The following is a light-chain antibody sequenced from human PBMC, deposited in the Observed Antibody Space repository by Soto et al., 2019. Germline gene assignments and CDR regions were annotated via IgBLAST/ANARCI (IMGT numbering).Light chain of an antibody. CDR1: NSNIGSNT. V-gene: IGLV1-44*01. CDR2: YDN. CDR3: AAWDDSLNGRV. J-gene: IGLJ1*01. Sequence: QSVLTQPPSASGSPGQRVTISCSGSNSNIGSNTVNWYQRLPGTAPKLLIYYDNLRPSGVPDRISGSKSGTSASLAISGLQSDDEADYYCAAWDDSLNGRVFGTGT.